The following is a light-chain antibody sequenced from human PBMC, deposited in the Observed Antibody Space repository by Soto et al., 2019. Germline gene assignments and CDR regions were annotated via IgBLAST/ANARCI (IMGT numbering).Light chain of an antibody. J-gene: IGKJ5*01. Sequence: DIQLTQSPSFLSASVGDRVTITCRASQGSGSYLAWYQQKPGKAPKLLIYAAFTLQSGVPSRFSGSGSGTEFTLTISSLQPEDFATYYCQQLNSYPITFGHGTRLEIK. CDR2: AAF. V-gene: IGKV1-9*01. CDR1: QGSGSY. CDR3: QQLNSYPIT.